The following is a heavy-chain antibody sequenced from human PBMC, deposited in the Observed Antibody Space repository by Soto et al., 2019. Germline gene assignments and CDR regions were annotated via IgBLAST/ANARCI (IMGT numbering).Heavy chain of an antibody. V-gene: IGHV3-23*01. CDR1: GFTFSTYS. CDR3: ARWGGYGDE. J-gene: IGHJ4*02. CDR2: LSGGGANT. Sequence: EVQLLESGGGLVQPGGSLRLSCAASGFTFSTYSMAWVRQAPGKGLAWVSGLSGGGANTFYADSVKGRFTISVDNSKNTVYLQMHSLRVEDTAVYYCARWGGYGDEWGQGTLVTVSS. D-gene: IGHD6-25*01.